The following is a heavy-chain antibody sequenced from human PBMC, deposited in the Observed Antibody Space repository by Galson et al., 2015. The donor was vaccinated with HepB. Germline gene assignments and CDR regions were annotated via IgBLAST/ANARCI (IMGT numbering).Heavy chain of an antibody. CDR1: GDTFSNFG. CDR3: ARSTVTASSDWFDT. Sequence: SVKVSCKASGDTFSNFGISWVRQVSGQGLEWMGWISVHSDNTKFAQKFQGRVIMTTDTSTNTAYMELRRLSSDDTAVYYCARSTVTASSDWFDTWGQGTLVTVSS. CDR2: ISVHSDNT. V-gene: IGHV1-18*01. D-gene: IGHD4-11*01. J-gene: IGHJ5*02.